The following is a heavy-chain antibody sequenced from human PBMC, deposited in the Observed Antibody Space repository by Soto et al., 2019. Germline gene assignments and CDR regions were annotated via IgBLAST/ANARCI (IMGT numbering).Heavy chain of an antibody. Sequence: SETLSLTCTVSGGSISSGDYYWSWIRQPPGKGLEWIGYIYYSGSTYYNPSLKSRVTISVDMSKNQFSLKLSSVTAADTAVYYCARVHSGSYSFDYWGQGTLVTVSS. J-gene: IGHJ4*02. CDR3: ARVHSGSYSFDY. CDR2: IYYSGST. CDR1: GGSISSGDYY. D-gene: IGHD1-26*01. V-gene: IGHV4-30-4*01.